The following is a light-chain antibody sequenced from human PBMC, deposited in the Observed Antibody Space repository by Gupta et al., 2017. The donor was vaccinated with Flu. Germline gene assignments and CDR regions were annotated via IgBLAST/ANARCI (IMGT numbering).Light chain of an antibody. V-gene: IGLV1-36*01. J-gene: IGLJ1*01. Sequence: QSVLTQPPSVSEAPRQTVTFSCSGSSSNIGNNAVNWYQQFPGKAPKLLIYYDDLLPSGVSDRFSVSKSGTSASLAISGLQSEDEADYYCATWDDSLNVYVFGTGTKVTVL. CDR1: SSNIGNNA. CDR3: ATWDDSLNVYV. CDR2: YDD.